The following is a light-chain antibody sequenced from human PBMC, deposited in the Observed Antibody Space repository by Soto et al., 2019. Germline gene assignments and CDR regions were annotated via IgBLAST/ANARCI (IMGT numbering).Light chain of an antibody. J-gene: IGKJ1*01. V-gene: IGKV1-5*03. CDR3: QQYNTYRA. CDR2: KAS. CDR1: QSIGSW. Sequence: IQMTQSPSTLSAYIGDRVPMTCRASQSIGSWLAWHQQKPGKAPKLLIYKASTLESGVPSRFSGSGSGTEFTLTISSLQPDDFATYYCQQYNTYRAFGQGTKVDI.